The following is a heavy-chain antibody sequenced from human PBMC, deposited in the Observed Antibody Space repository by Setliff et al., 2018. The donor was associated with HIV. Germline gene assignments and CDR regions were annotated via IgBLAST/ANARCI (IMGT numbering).Heavy chain of an antibody. CDR3: TRAPGGGKDYFDY. Sequence: ESLKISCAASEFDFSVYSMNWVRQHPGKGLEWIGYIYYTGTTYYNPSLKNRVTISIDTSKNQFSLKLNSVTAADTAVYYCTRAPGGGKDYFDYWGQGTLVTVSS. CDR2: IYYTGTT. V-gene: IGHV4-59*12. CDR1: EFDFSVYS. J-gene: IGHJ4*02. D-gene: IGHD2-15*01.